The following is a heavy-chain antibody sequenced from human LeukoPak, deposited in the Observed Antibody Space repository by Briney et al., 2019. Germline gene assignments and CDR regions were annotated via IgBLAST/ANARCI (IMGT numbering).Heavy chain of an antibody. CDR2: ISDYNGNT. CDR1: GYTFTSYG. Sequence: ASVKVSCKASGYTFTSYGMSWVRQAPGQGLEWMGWISDYNGNTNYAQKLQGRVTMTTDTSKSTAYMELRSLRADDTAVYYCASGSSGWYGVRGAFDIWGQGTMVTVSS. V-gene: IGHV1-18*01. J-gene: IGHJ3*02. CDR3: ASGSSGWYGVRGAFDI. D-gene: IGHD6-19*01.